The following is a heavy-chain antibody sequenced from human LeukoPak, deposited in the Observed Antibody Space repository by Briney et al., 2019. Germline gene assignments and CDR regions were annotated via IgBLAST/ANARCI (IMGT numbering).Heavy chain of an antibody. J-gene: IGHJ4*02. V-gene: IGHV4-38-2*01. D-gene: IGHD3-9*01. CDR1: GYFISSGYY. Sequence: PSETLSLTCAVSGYFISSGYYWGWIRQPPGKGLEWIGSIYHSGSTYYNLSLKIRVTISVDTSKNQFSLKLSSVTAADTTVYYSSSQLRYFDWSYYFDYWGQGTLVTVSS. CDR3: SSQLRYFDWSYYFDY. CDR2: IYHSGST.